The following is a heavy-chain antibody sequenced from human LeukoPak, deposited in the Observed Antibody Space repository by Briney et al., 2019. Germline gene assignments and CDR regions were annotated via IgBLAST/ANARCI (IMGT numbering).Heavy chain of an antibody. Sequence: GRSLRLSCAASGFTFSSYAMHWVRQAPGKGLEWVAVISYDGSNKYYADSVKGRFTISRDNSKNTLYLQMNSLRAEDTAVYYCARDFSERPEWELPPYNWFDPWGQGTLVTVSS. J-gene: IGHJ5*02. CDR2: ISYDGSNK. V-gene: IGHV3-30*04. D-gene: IGHD1-26*01. CDR1: GFTFSSYA. CDR3: ARDFSERPEWELPPYNWFDP.